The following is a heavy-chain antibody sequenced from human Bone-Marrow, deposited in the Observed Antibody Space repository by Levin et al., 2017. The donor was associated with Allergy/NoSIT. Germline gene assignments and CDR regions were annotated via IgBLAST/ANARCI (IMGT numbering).Heavy chain of an antibody. Sequence: PGGSLRLSCAASGFIFSDYGMHWVRQAPGKGLEWVAVISHDGTTKNYADSVKGRFTISRDNSKNTLSLQMNSLRAEDTAVYYCAKLPAVTDFEYWGQGTLVTVSS. CDR2: ISHDGTTK. D-gene: IGHD4-17*01. V-gene: IGHV3-30*18. CDR3: AKLPAVTDFEY. J-gene: IGHJ4*02. CDR1: GFIFSDYG.